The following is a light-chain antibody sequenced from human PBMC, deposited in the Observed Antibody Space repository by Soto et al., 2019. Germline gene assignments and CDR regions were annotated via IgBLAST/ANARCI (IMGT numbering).Light chain of an antibody. J-gene: IGLJ3*02. CDR2: DVS. CDR1: SSDVGGYNY. Sequence: QSALTQPASVSGSPGQSITMSCTGTSSDVGGYNYVSWYQQHPGKAPKLMIYDVSNRPSGVSNRFSGSKSGNTASLTISGLQAEDEADYYCSSYTSSSTLSWVFGGGTNLTVL. CDR3: SSYTSSSTLSWV. V-gene: IGLV2-14*01.